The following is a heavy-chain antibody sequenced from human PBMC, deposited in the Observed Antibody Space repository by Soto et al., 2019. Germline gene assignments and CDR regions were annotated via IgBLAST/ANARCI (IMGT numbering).Heavy chain of an antibody. CDR3: AKDVNSGWYLEYFQH. Sequence: GGSLRLSCAASGFTFSSYAMSWVRQAPGKGLEWVSAISGSGGSTYYADSVKGRFTISRDNSKNTLYLQMNSLRAEDTAVYYCAKDVNSGWYLEYFQHWGQGTLVTVSS. D-gene: IGHD6-19*01. CDR2: ISGSGGST. J-gene: IGHJ1*01. CDR1: GFTFSSYA. V-gene: IGHV3-23*01.